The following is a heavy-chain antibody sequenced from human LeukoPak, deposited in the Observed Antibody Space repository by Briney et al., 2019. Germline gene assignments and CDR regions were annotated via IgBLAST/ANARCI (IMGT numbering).Heavy chain of an antibody. CDR1: GFSLTTHAVG. CDR3: VHRYTVVLSEYFDY. D-gene: IGHD3-16*01. Sequence: SGPTLVNPTQTLTLTCTFSGFSLTTHAVGVCWVRQPPGKDLEWLALIYWNDEKRYSPSLKSRLTITRDTSKNQVVLTMTNVDAVDTGTYYCVHRYTVVLSEYFDYWGQGTLVTVSS. V-gene: IGHV2-5*01. CDR2: IYWNDEK. J-gene: IGHJ4*02.